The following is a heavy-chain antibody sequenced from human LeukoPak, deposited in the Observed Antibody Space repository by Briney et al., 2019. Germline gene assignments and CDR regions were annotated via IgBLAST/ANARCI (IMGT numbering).Heavy chain of an antibody. CDR2: TNHSGST. Sequence: SETLSLTCAVYGGSFSGYYWSWIRQPPGKGLEWIGETNHSGSTNYNPSLKSRVTISVDTSKNQFSLKLSSVTAADTAVYYCARSEYYDSSGYYWGQGTLVTVSS. V-gene: IGHV4-34*01. CDR1: GGSFSGYY. J-gene: IGHJ1*01. CDR3: ARSEYYDSSGYY. D-gene: IGHD3-22*01.